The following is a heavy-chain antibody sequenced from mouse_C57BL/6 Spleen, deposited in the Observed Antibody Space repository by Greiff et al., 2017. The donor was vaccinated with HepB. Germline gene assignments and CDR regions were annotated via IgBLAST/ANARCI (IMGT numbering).Heavy chain of an antibody. CDR2: INPNNGGT. Sequence: VQLQQSGPELVKPGASVKISCKASGYTFTDYYMNWVKQSHGKSLEWIGDINPNNGGTSYNQKFKGKATLTVDKSSSTAYMELRSLTSEDSAVYYCAREGPAQDYWGQGTTLTVSS. CDR1: GYTFTDYY. D-gene: IGHD3-2*02. CDR3: AREGPAQDY. V-gene: IGHV1-26*01. J-gene: IGHJ2*01.